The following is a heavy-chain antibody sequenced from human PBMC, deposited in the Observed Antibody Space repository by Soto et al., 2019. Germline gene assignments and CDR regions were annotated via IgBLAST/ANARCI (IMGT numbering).Heavy chain of an antibody. V-gene: IGHV3-13*01. D-gene: IGHD1-26*01. CDR1: GFTFSSYD. CDR2: IGTAGDT. J-gene: IGHJ6*02. CDR3: ARAASGSYPYCYYGMDV. Sequence: PGGSLRLSCAASGFTFSSYDMHWVRQATGKGLEWVSAIGTAGDTYYPGSVKGRFTISRENAKNSLYLQMNSLRAGDTAVYYCARAASGSYPYCYYGMDVWGQGTTVTVSS.